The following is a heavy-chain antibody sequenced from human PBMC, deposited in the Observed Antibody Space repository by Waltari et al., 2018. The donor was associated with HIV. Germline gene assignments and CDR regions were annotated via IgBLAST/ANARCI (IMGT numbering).Heavy chain of an antibody. CDR3: ARGEGCYSWSWDDS. Sequence: QVQLQESGPGLVKPSGTLSLTCTVSGASITTTNWWTWVRQSPEKGLEWIGYVYNNGNTNYTPSLRTRLMLSADKSTNQFSMKLTSVTAADTAIYFCARGEGCYSWSWDDSWGQGVLVTVSS. CDR2: VYNNGNT. J-gene: IGHJ5*02. V-gene: IGHV4-4*02. CDR1: GASITTTNW. D-gene: IGHD3-16*01.